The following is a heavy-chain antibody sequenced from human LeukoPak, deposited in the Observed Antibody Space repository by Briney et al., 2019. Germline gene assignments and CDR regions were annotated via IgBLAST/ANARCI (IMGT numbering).Heavy chain of an antibody. Sequence: GGSLRLSCAASGFTFSDYYMSWIRQAPGKGLEGVSYISSSGSTIYYADSVKGRFTISRDNAKNSLYLQMNSLRAEDTAVHYCARGDGDFWSGYYGYYFDYWGQGTLVTVSS. CDR2: ISSSGSTI. J-gene: IGHJ4*02. CDR1: GFTFSDYY. D-gene: IGHD3-3*01. V-gene: IGHV3-11*01. CDR3: ARGDGDFWSGYYGYYFDY.